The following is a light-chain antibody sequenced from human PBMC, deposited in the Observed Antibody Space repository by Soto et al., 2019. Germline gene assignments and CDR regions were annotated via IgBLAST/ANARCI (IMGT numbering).Light chain of an antibody. CDR3: QQRSKWPPLT. Sequence: EIVLTQSPATLSLSPGERATLSCRASQSVSSYLAWYQQKPGQAPRLLIYDASNRATGIPARFSGSGSGTDFTLTISSLEPEEFAVYYCQQRSKWPPLTVGGGTKVEIK. J-gene: IGKJ4*01. CDR2: DAS. CDR1: QSVSSY. V-gene: IGKV3-11*01.